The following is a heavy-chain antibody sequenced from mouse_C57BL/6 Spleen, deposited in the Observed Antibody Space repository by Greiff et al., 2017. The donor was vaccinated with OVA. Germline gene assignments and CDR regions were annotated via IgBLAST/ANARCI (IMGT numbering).Heavy chain of an antibody. D-gene: IGHD1-1*01. V-gene: IGHV14-4*01. CDR2: IDPENGDT. J-gene: IGHJ2*01. CDR3: TTFPITTVVAKSY. CDR1: GFNIKDDY. Sequence: EVHLVESGAELVRPGASVKLSCTASGFNIKDDYMHWVKQRPEQGLEWIGWIDPENGDTEYASKFQGKATITADTSSNTAYLQLSSLTSEDTAVYYCTTFPITTVVAKSYWGQGTTLTVSS.